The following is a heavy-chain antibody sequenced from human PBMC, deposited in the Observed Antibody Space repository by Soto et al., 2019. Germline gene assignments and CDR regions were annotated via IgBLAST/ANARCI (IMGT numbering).Heavy chain of an antibody. CDR1: GFTFSSYS. CDR2: ISSSSSYI. V-gene: IGHV3-21*01. D-gene: IGHD6-19*01. J-gene: IGHJ4*02. CDR3: AREGAVPGHYDY. Sequence: EVQLVESGGGLVKPGGSLRLSCAASGFTFSSYSMNWVRQAPGKGLEWVSSISSSSSYIYYADSVKGRFTISRDNAKNLLFLQMNSLRAEDTAVYYCAREGAVPGHYDYWGQGTLVTVSS.